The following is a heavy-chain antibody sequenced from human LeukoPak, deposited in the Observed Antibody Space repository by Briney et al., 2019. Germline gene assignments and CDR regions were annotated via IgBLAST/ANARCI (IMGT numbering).Heavy chain of an antibody. J-gene: IGHJ4*02. CDR2: ISSSSYI. Sequence: GGSLRLSCAASGFTFSSYSMNWVRQAPGKGLEWVSSISSSSYICYADSVKGRFTISRDNAKNSLYLQMNSLRAEDTAVYYCARGWDSSGYYYSFDYWGQGTLVTVSS. CDR1: GFTFSSYS. V-gene: IGHV3-21*01. D-gene: IGHD3-22*01. CDR3: ARGWDSSGYYYSFDY.